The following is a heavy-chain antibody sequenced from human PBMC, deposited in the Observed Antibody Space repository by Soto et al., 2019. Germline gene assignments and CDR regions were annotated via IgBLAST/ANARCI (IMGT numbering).Heavy chain of an antibody. CDR1: GFTFSHYG. CDR3: ARDRDTAMVRYYFDY. Sequence: QVQLVESGGGVVQPGRSLRLSCAASGFTFSHYGMHWVRQAPGKGLEWVAVIWYDGSNKYYADSVKGRFTISRDNSKNTLYLQMNSLRAEDTAVYYCARDRDTAMVRYYFDYWGQGTLVTVSS. D-gene: IGHD5-18*01. CDR2: IWYDGSNK. J-gene: IGHJ4*02. V-gene: IGHV3-33*01.